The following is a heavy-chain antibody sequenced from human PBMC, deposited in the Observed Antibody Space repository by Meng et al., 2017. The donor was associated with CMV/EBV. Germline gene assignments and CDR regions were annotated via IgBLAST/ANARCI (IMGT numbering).Heavy chain of an antibody. J-gene: IGHJ6*02. CDR1: GFTFSSYS. Sequence: GGSLRLSWAASGFTFSSYSMSRVRQAPGKGLEWVSAISGSGGSTYYADSVKGRFTISGDNAKNSLYLQMNSLRAEDTAVYYCGRRYNWNDGSWGIVLGEDWTPTNYYYYGMDVWGQGTTVTVSS. CDR2: ISGSGGST. CDR3: GRRYNWNDGSWGIVLGEDWTPTNYYYYGMDV. D-gene: IGHD1-1*01. V-gene: IGHV3-23*01.